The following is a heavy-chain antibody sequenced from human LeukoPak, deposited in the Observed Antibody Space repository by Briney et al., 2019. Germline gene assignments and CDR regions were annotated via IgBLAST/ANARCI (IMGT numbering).Heavy chain of an antibody. V-gene: IGHV3-23*01. J-gene: IGHJ4*02. Sequence: GGSLRLSCAASGFTLTNYAMSWVRQTPGEGLEWVSTISGGGTPTYSADSVKGRFTISRDTTKNTLYLQMNSLRAEDTAVYYCAKRGFHYSILEYWGQGTLVTVSS. D-gene: IGHD3-16*02. CDR3: AKRGFHYSILEY. CDR2: ISGGGTPT. CDR1: GFTLTNYA.